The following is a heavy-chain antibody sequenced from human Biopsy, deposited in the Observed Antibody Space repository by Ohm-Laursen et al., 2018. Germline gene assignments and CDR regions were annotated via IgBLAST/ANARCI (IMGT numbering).Heavy chain of an antibody. V-gene: IGHV1-2*02. Sequence: ASVKVSCKASSSYTFIGYYIHWVRQAPGQGLEWMGWINCNSGATQYAQKFQGRVTMTRQTSIRTAYLDVMSGDTAVYYCVRDGGSSWIQQAIGPLEIWGQGTLITVSS. D-gene: IGHD5-18*01. CDR3: VRDGGSSWIQQAIGPLEI. CDR2: INCNSGAT. J-gene: IGHJ3*02. CDR1: SSYTFIGYY.